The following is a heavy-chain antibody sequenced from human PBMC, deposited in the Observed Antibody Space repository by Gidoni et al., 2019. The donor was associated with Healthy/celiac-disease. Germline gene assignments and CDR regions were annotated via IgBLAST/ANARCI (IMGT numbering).Heavy chain of an antibody. V-gene: IGHV3-53*04. Sequence: VIYSGGSTYYADSVKVRFIISRHNSKNTLYLQMNSLRAEDTAVYYCARDSGSYSFDYWGQGTLVTVSS. J-gene: IGHJ4*02. CDR2: IYSGGST. CDR3: ARDSGSYSFDY. D-gene: IGHD1-26*01.